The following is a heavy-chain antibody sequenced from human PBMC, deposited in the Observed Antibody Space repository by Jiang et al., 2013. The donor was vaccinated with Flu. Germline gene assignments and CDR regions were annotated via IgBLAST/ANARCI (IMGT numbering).Heavy chain of an antibody. D-gene: IGHD2-2*01. Sequence: SGAEVKKPGSSLKVSCKASGGTFNNYGINWVRQAPGQGLEWMGGIIPIFGTVEYAQKFQGRVTITADESTSTAYMEVSSLGSEDTAVYYCARRPAAPWGYYYFYMDVWGEGTTV. CDR3: ARRPAAPWGYYYFYMDV. V-gene: IGHV1-69*01. CDR1: GGTFNNYG. CDR2: IIPIFGTV. J-gene: IGHJ6*03.